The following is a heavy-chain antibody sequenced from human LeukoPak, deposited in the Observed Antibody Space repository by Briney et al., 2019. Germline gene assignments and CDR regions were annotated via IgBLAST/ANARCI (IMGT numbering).Heavy chain of an antibody. CDR2: ISSSSSYI. J-gene: IGHJ4*02. Sequence: GGSLRLSCAASGFTFSSYSMNWVRQAPGKGLEWVSSISSSSSYIYYADSVKGRFTISRDNAKNSLYLQMNSLRAEDTAVYYCARVTYGDYSPDYWGQGTLVTVSS. V-gene: IGHV3-21*01. CDR3: ARVTYGDYSPDY. CDR1: GFTFSSYS. D-gene: IGHD4-17*01.